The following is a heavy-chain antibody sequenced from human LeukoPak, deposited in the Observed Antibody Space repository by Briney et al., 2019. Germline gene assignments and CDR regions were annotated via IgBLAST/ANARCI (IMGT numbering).Heavy chain of an antibody. D-gene: IGHD6-13*01. V-gene: IGHV3-30*18. CDR3: AKDLVSAAGLFYYGMDV. Sequence: GGSLRLSCAASGFTFSSYGMHWVRQAPGKGPEWVAAASYDGSNQYYVDSVKGRFTISRDNSQNTLNLQMNSLRAEDTAVYYCAKDLVSAAGLFYYGMDVWGQGTTVTVSS. J-gene: IGHJ6*02. CDR1: GFTFSSYG. CDR2: ASYDGSNQ.